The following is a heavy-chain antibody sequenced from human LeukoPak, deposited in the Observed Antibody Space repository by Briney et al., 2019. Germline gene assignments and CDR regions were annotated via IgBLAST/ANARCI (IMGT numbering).Heavy chain of an antibody. CDR1: GFTVSSNY. V-gene: IGHV3-53*01. CDR2: IYSGGST. Sequence: GGSLRLSCAASGFTVSSNYMSWVRQAPGKGLEWVSVIYSGGSTYYADSVKGRFTISRDNSKNTLYLQMNSLRAEDTAVYYCAKPLDKTYYDFWSGYDYWGQGTLVTVSS. J-gene: IGHJ4*02. D-gene: IGHD3-3*01. CDR3: AKPLDKTYYDFWSGYDY.